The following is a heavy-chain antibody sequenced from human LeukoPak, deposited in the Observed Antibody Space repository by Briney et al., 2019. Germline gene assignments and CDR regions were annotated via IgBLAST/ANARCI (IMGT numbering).Heavy chain of an antibody. Sequence: GASVKVSCKASGYTFTGYYMHWVRQAPGQGLEWMGWINPNSGGTNYAQKFQGRVTMTRDTSISTAYMELSRLRSDDTAVYYCARVSLAVAGPGDGYWGQGTLVTVSS. CDR1: GYTFTGYY. V-gene: IGHV1-2*02. J-gene: IGHJ4*02. CDR2: INPNSGGT. D-gene: IGHD6-19*01. CDR3: ARVSLAVAGPGDGY.